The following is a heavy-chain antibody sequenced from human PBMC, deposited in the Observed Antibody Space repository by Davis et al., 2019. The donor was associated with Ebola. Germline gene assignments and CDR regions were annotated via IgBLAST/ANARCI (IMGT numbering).Heavy chain of an antibody. CDR1: GFTSSDYY. J-gene: IGHJ4*02. V-gene: IGHV3-30-3*01. Sequence: GGSLRLSCAASGFTSSDYYMSWIRQAPGKGLEWVAVISYDGSNKYYADSVKGRFTISRDNSKNTLYLQMNSLRAEDTAVYYCVQHTAMVHWGQGTLVTVSS. CDR2: ISYDGSNK. D-gene: IGHD5-18*01. CDR3: VQHTAMVH.